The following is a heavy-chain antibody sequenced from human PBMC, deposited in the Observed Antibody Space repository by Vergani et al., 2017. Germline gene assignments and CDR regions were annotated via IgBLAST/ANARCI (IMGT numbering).Heavy chain of an antibody. Sequence: QLQLQESGPGLVKPSETLSLTCTVSGGSISSSSYYWGWIRQPPGKGLEWIGSIYYSGSTYYNPSLKSRVTISVYTSKNQFSRKLSSVTAAYTAVYYCATPGAMLVRGVPLTDAFDIWGQGTMVTVS. CDR2: IYYSGST. CDR1: GGSISSSSYY. V-gene: IGHV4-39*01. J-gene: IGHJ3*02. CDR3: ATPGAMLVRGVPLTDAFDI. D-gene: IGHD3-10*01.